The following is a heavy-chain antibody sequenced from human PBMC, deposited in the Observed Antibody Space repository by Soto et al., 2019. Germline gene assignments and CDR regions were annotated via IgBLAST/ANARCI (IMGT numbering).Heavy chain of an antibody. CDR3: ARDSTKYADY. D-gene: IGHD2-8*01. J-gene: IGHJ4*02. V-gene: IGHV3-30-3*01. CDR1: GFTFSSYA. Sequence: GGSLRLSCAASGFTFSSYAMHWVRQAPGKGLEWVAVIPHDGSNKYYADSVEGRFTISRDNSKNTLYLQMNSLRAEDTAAYYCARDSTKYADYWGQGTLVTVSS. CDR2: IPHDGSNK.